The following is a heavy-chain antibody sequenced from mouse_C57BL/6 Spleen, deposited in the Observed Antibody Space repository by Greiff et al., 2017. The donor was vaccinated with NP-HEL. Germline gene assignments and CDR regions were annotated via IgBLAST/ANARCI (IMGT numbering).Heavy chain of an antibody. CDR2: IRSKSNNYAT. J-gene: IGHJ2*01. D-gene: IGHD2-4*01. CDR3: VRNYDYDVYFDY. V-gene: IGHV10-1*01. Sequence: EVKVVESGGGLVQPKGSLKLSCAASGFSFNTYAMNWVRQAPGKGLEWVARIRSKSNNYATYYADSVKDRFTISRDDSESMLYLQMNNLKTEDTAMYYCVRNYDYDVYFDYWGQGTTLTVSS. CDR1: GFSFNTYA.